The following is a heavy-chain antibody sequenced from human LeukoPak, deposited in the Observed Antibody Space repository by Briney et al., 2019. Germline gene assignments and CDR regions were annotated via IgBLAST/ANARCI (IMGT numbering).Heavy chain of an antibody. CDR3: ARGTVTAPDY. Sequence: PGGSLRLSCAASGVTLSSYWMHWVRQAPGKGLEWVSIIYSGGNTYYADSVKGRFTISRDNSKNTLYLQMNRLRPEDTAVYYCARGTVTAPDYWGQGTLVTVSS. J-gene: IGHJ4*02. V-gene: IGHV3-53*01. D-gene: IGHD2-21*02. CDR2: IYSGGNT. CDR1: GVTLSSYW.